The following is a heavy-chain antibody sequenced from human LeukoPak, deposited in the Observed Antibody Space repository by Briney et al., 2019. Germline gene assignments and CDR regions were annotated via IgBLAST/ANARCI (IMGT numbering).Heavy chain of an antibody. D-gene: IGHD6-6*01. Sequence: SVKVSCKASGGTFSSYAISWVRQAPGQGLEWMGGIIPIFGTANYAQKFQGRVTITADESTSTAYMELSSLRSEDTAVYYCARGGSIAAHRAFDYWGQGTLVTVSS. J-gene: IGHJ4*02. CDR1: GGTFSSYA. CDR3: ARGGSIAAHRAFDY. V-gene: IGHV1-69*01. CDR2: IIPIFGTA.